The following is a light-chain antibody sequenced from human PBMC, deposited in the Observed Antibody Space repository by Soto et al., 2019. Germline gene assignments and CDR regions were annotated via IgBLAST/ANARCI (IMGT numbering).Light chain of an antibody. V-gene: IGKV3-15*01. J-gene: IGKJ1*01. CDR1: QSIDTN. Sequence: EIVTTQSPGTLSVSPGERATLSCRASQSIDTNLAWYQQKPGQAPRLLIFGASTRATGIPARFSGSGSGTEFTLTITSLQSDDFALYYCQQYNNWPPWTFGQGTKADIK. CDR2: GAS. CDR3: QQYNNWPPWT.